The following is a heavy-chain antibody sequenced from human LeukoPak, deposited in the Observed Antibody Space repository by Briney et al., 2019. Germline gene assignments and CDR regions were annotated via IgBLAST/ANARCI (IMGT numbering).Heavy chain of an antibody. CDR1: GYTFTCYY. Sequence: ASVEVSCKASGYTFTCYYMHWVRQAPGQGLEWMGWINPNSGGTNYAQKFQGRVTMTRDTSISTAYMELSRLRSDDTAVYYCARGQQLGYCSSTSCRNWFDPWGQGTLVTVSS. D-gene: IGHD2-2*01. J-gene: IGHJ5*02. CDR3: ARGQQLGYCSSTSCRNWFDP. V-gene: IGHV1-2*02. CDR2: INPNSGGT.